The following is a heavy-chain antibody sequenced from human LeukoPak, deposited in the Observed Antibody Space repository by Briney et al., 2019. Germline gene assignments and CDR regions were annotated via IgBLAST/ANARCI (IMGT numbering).Heavy chain of an antibody. J-gene: IGHJ4*02. D-gene: IGHD2-21*02. CDR1: GFTFSSYW. Sequence: PGGSLRLSCAASGFTFSSYWMSWVRQAPGKGLEWVANIKQDGSEKYYVDSVKGRFTISRDNAKNSLYLQMNSLRAEDTAVYYCARDRPLYCGGDCYSDYWGQGTLVTVSS. V-gene: IGHV3-7*01. CDR3: ARDRPLYCGGDCYSDY. CDR2: IKQDGSEK.